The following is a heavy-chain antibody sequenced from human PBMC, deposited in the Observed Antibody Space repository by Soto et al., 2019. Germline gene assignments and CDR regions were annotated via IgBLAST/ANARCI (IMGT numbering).Heavy chain of an antibody. CDR1: GFSLSTSGVG. Sequence: QITLKESGPTLVKPTQTLTLTCTFSGFSLSTSGVGVGWIRQPPGKALEWLALIYWDDDKRYSPSLKSRLTITKDTSKNQVVLTMTNIDPVDTATYYCAHRHEHYDFWSGYLADAFDIWGQGTMVTVSS. CDR3: AHRHEHYDFWSGYLADAFDI. V-gene: IGHV2-5*02. D-gene: IGHD3-3*01. J-gene: IGHJ3*02. CDR2: IYWDDDK.